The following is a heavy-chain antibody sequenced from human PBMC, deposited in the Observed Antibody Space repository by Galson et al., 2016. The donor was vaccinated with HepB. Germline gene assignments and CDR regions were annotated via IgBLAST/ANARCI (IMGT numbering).Heavy chain of an antibody. CDR3: ARDRLNRYGYYGMDV. Sequence: SLRLSCAASGFKFSDHGMQWVRQAPGKGLEWVAVVWYDGSNKYYVDFAKGRFTISRDNSKNMLYLEMNSLRAEDTAVYYCARDRLNRYGYYGMDVWGQGTKVIVSS. V-gene: IGHV3-33*01. J-gene: IGHJ6*02. CDR1: GFKFSDHG. D-gene: IGHD3-16*02. CDR2: VWYDGSNK.